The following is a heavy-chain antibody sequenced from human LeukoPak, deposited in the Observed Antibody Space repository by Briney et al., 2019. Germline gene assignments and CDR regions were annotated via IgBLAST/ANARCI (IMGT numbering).Heavy chain of an antibody. CDR3: ARGVADDFWSGYYYYYYYYMDV. Sequence: PGGSLRLSCAASGFTFSSYSMNWVRQAPGKGLEWVSSISSSSSYIYYADSVKGRFTISRDNAKNSLYLQMNSLRAEDTAVYYCARGVADDFWSGYYYYYYYYMDVWGKGTTVTVSS. D-gene: IGHD3-3*01. CDR2: ISSSSSYI. V-gene: IGHV3-21*01. J-gene: IGHJ6*03. CDR1: GFTFSSYS.